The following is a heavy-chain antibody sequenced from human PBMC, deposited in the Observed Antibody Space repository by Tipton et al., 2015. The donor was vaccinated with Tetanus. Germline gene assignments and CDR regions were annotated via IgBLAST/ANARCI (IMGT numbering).Heavy chain of an antibody. J-gene: IGHJ5*02. Sequence: SLRLSCAASGFTFDDYTMHWVRQAPGKGLEWVSLISWDGGSTYYADSVKGRFTISRDNSKNSLYLQMNSLRTEDTALYYCAKGSSGWLTGNWFDPWGQGTLVTVSS. D-gene: IGHD6-19*01. CDR2: ISWDGGST. CDR1: GFTFDDYT. V-gene: IGHV3-43*01. CDR3: AKGSSGWLTGNWFDP.